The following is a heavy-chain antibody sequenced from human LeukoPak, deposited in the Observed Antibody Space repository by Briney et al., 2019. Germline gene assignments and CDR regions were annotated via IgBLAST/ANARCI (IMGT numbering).Heavy chain of an antibody. Sequence: PGGSLRLSCAASGFTFSSYSMNWVRQAPGKGLEWVSSISSSSSYIYYAVSVKGRFTISRDNAKNSLYLQMNSLRAEDTAVYYCATGGQDIVVVPAALLKYWGQGTLVTVSS. V-gene: IGHV3-21*01. CDR3: ATGGQDIVVVPAALLKY. J-gene: IGHJ4*02. CDR2: ISSSSSYI. CDR1: GFTFSSYS. D-gene: IGHD2-2*01.